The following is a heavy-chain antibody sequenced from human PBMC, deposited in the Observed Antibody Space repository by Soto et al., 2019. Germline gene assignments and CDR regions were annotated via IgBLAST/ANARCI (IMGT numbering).Heavy chain of an antibody. Sequence: VASVKVSCKASGGTFSSYAISWVRQAPGQGLEWMGGIIPIFGTANYAQKFQGRVTITADKSTSTAYMELSSLRSEDTAVYYCARVRDCSGGSCLVFDPWGEGTLVTVSS. J-gene: IGHJ5*02. V-gene: IGHV1-69*06. CDR1: GGTFSSYA. D-gene: IGHD2-15*01. CDR3: ARVRDCSGGSCLVFDP. CDR2: IIPIFGTA.